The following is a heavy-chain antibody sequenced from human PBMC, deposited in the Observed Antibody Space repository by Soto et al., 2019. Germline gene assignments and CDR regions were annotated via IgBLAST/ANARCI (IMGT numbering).Heavy chain of an antibody. Sequence: GGSLRLSCAASGFAFSSYWMHWVRQAPGKGLVWVSRINSDGSSKSYSDSVKGRFTISIDKAKNTPYLQMYSLRAEDTAVYYCVYQAGQETLGQYVVWAEGTMVSV. V-gene: IGHV3-74*01. D-gene: IGHD1-26*01. CDR1: GFAFSSYW. J-gene: IGHJ3*01. CDR2: INSDGSSK. CDR3: VYQAGQETLGQYVV.